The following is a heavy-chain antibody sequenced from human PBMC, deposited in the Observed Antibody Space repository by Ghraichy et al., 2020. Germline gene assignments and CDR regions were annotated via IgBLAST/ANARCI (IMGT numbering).Heavy chain of an antibody. D-gene: IGHD2-2*01. CDR1: GFTFSSYA. CDR3: VKGMVVVVPAAMLDY. CDR2: ISSNGGST. J-gene: IGHJ4*02. Sequence: GGSLRLSCSASGFTFSSYAMHWVRQAPGKGLEYVSAISSNGGSTYYADSVKGRFTISRDNSKNTLYLQMSSLRAEDTAVYYCVKGMVVVVPAAMLDYWGQGTLVTVSS. V-gene: IGHV3-64D*06.